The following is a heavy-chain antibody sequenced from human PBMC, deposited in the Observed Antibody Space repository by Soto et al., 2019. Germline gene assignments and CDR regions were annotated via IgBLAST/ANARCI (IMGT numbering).Heavy chain of an antibody. CDR3: ARDHGSWYIDY. J-gene: IGHJ4*02. CDR1: GGTFSSYA. V-gene: IGHV1-69*05. CDR2: IIPIFGST. D-gene: IGHD6-13*01. Sequence: SVKVSCKASGGTFSSYAISWVRQAPGQGLEWMGGIIPIFGSTSYAQKFQGRVTMTRDTSTSTVYMELSSLRSEDTAVYYCARDHGSWYIDYWGQGTLVTVSS.